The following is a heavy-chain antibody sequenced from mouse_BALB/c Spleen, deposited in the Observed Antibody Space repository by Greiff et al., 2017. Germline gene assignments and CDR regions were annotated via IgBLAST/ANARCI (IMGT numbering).Heavy chain of an antibody. CDR3: ARSGYGNYVWFAY. CDR2: INPSNGRT. V-gene: IGHV1S81*02. CDR1: GYTFTSYW. Sequence: LVESGAELVKPGASVKLSCKASGYTFTSYWMHWVKQRPGQGLEWIGEINPSNGRTNYNEKFKSKATLTVDKSSSTAYMQLSSLTSEDSAVYYCARSGYGNYVWFAYWGQGTLVTVSA. J-gene: IGHJ3*01. D-gene: IGHD2-10*02.